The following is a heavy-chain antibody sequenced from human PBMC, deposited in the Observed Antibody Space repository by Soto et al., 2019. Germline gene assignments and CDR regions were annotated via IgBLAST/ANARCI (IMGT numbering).Heavy chain of an antibody. V-gene: IGHV4-34*01. Sequence: SETLSLTCAVYGGSFSGYYWSWIRQPPGKGLEWIGEINHSGSTNYNPSLKSRVTISVDTSKNQFSLKLSSVTAADTAVYYCARGHCSGGSCYRPWYNWFDPWGQGTLVTVSS. D-gene: IGHD2-15*01. CDR3: ARGHCSGGSCYRPWYNWFDP. J-gene: IGHJ5*02. CDR1: GGSFSGYY. CDR2: INHSGST.